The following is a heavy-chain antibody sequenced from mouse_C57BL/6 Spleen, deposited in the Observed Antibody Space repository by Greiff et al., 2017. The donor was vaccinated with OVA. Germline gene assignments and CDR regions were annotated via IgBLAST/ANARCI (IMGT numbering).Heavy chain of an antibody. J-gene: IGHJ1*03. Sequence: VKLMESGPGLVQPSQSLSITCTVSGFSLTSYGVHWVRQSPGKGLEWLGVIWRGGSTDYNAAFMSRLSITKDNSKSQVFFKMNSLQADDTAIYYCAKEGYYGSSYVGWYFDVWGTGTTVTVSS. D-gene: IGHD1-1*01. CDR2: IWRGGST. V-gene: IGHV2-5*01. CDR1: GFSLTSYG. CDR3: AKEGYYGSSYVGWYFDV.